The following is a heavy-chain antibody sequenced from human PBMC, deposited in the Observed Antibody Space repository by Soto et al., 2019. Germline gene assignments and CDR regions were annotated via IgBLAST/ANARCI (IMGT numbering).Heavy chain of an antibody. D-gene: IGHD5-12*01. V-gene: IGHV1-3*01. Sequence: QVQLVQSGAEVKKPGASVKVSCKASGYTFTSYAMHWVRQAPGQRLEWMGWINAGNGNTKYSQKFQGRVTITRDTSASKAYMELSSLRSEDTAVYYCARARDPRWLLGIDYWGQGTLVTVSS. J-gene: IGHJ4*02. CDR3: ARARDPRWLLGIDY. CDR2: INAGNGNT. CDR1: GYTFTSYA.